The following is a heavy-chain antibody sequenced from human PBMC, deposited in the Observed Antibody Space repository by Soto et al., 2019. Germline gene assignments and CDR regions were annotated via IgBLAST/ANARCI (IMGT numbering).Heavy chain of an antibody. CDR2: ISHEESNK. V-gene: IGHV3-30*04. CDR1: GFTFSNYA. Sequence: GGSLRLSCAASGFTFSNYAMHWVRQAPGRXLQWVAVISHEESNKFYADSVKGRFTISRDNSKNTLYLQMNSLRADDTAVYYCARGGLGGATTHYYYYGMDVWGQGTTVTVCS. D-gene: IGHD1-26*01. CDR3: ARGGLGGATTHYYYYGMDV. J-gene: IGHJ6*02.